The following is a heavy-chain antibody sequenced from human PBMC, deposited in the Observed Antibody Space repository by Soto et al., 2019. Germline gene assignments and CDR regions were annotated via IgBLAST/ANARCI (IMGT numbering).Heavy chain of an antibody. CDR3: ARGGITWTKEFYYYYGMHV. Sequence: SVNVSCKASGGTFSSYAISWVRQAPGQGLEWMGGIIPIFGTANYAQKFQGRVTITADESTSTAYMELSSLRSEDTAVYYCARGGITWTKEFYYYYGMHVRGQATSVTVSS. CDR1: GGTFSSYA. V-gene: IGHV1-69*13. J-gene: IGHJ6*02. D-gene: IGHD1-7*01. CDR2: IIPIFGTA.